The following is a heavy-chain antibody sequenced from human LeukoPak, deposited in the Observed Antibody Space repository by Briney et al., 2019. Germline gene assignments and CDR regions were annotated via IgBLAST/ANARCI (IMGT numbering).Heavy chain of an antibody. V-gene: IGHV3-23*01. J-gene: IGHJ3*02. CDR1: GFTFSSYA. D-gene: IGHD6-19*01. Sequence: PGGSLRLSCAAPGFTFSSYAMSWVRRAPGKGLEWVSAISGSGGSTYYADSVKGRFTISRDNSKNTLYLQMNSLRAEDTAVYYCAKDRQWLVLGAAFDIWGQGTMVTVSS. CDR3: AKDRQWLVLGAAFDI. CDR2: ISGSGGST.